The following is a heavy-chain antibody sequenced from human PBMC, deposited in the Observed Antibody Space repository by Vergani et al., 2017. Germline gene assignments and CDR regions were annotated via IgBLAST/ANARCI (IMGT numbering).Heavy chain of an antibody. V-gene: IGHV2-5*01. D-gene: IGHD3-10*01. J-gene: IGHJ4*02. CDR3: AHPPVPFLWFWELLDYFDY. CDR2: IYWNDER. Sequence: QITLKESAPTLVKPTQTLTLTCTVSGFSLDTSGVGVAWIRQPPGKALECLRLIYWNDERSYSPSLSGRLTIIRDTSKNVVVLTMNNMEPADTATYYCAHPPVPFLWFWELLDYFDYVVQGTLVTVSS. CDR1: GFSLDTSGVG.